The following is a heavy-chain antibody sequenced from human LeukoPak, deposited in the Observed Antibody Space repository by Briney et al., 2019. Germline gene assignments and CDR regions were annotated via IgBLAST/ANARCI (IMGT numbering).Heavy chain of an antibody. J-gene: IGHJ6*02. Sequence: GGSLRLSCAASGFTFSDYYMSWVRQAPGKGLEWVANIKQDGSEKYHVDSVKGRFTISRDNAKNSLYLQMNSLRAEDTAVYYCARDWGGGYSYVPLWYYYYYYGMDVWGQGTTVTVSS. CDR2: IKQDGSEK. CDR1: GFTFSDYY. V-gene: IGHV3-7*01. D-gene: IGHD5-18*01. CDR3: ARDWGGGYSYVPLWYYYYYYGMDV.